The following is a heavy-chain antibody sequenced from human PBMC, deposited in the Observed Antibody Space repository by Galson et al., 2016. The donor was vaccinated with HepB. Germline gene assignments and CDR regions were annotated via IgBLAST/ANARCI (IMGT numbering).Heavy chain of an antibody. CDR3: AKRHEYCPPVGCSVDY. Sequence: SLIPACAGSGGFFRSYRLDGGHQGPRTGLEWEAADSMAARRKFYSEPVKGRFTTSRDNSNNMLFLQMDSLRPDDTAVYYCAKRHEYCPPVGCSVDYWGQGTLVSVSS. CDR1: GGFFRSYR. D-gene: IGHD2/OR15-2a*01. V-gene: IGHV3-30*18. J-gene: IGHJ4*02. CDR2: DSMAARRK.